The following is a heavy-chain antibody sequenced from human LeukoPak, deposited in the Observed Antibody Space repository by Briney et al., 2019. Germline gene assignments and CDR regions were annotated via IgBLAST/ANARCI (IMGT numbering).Heavy chain of an antibody. CDR3: ARDPRGRDCYWFDP. D-gene: IGHD2-21*02. CDR1: GYTFTGYY. CDR2: INPNRGRT. V-gene: IGHV1-2*02. J-gene: IGHJ5*02. Sequence: ASVTVSCKASGYTFTGYYMHWVRQAPGQGLEWMGWINPNRGRTNYAQKFLGSVPMPRGTSISPAYMLLSRLRSDDTAVYYSARDPRGRDCYWFDPWGQGTLVTVSS.